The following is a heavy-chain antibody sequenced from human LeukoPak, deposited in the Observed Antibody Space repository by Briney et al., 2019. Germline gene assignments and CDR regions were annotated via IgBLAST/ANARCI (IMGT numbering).Heavy chain of an antibody. CDR1: GFTFSSYE. D-gene: IGHD2-21*01. Sequence: GGSLRLSCAASGFTFSSYEMNWVRQAPGKGLEWVSYISSSGTPIHYADSVKGRFTISRDNAKNSLFLQMNSLRAEDTAVYYCSREKTACGGDCYDSWGQGTLVTVSS. J-gene: IGHJ4*02. CDR3: SREKTACGGDCYDS. V-gene: IGHV3-48*03. CDR2: ISSSGTPI.